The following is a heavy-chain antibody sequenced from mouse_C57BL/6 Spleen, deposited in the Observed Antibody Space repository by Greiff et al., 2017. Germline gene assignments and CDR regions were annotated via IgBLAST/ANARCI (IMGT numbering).Heavy chain of an antibody. J-gene: IGHJ1*03. D-gene: IGHD2-1*01. CDR1: GYTFTSYW. CDR2: INPSSGYT. CDR3: ARATYGNYGWYFDV. V-gene: IGHV1-7*01. Sequence: QVQLKQSGAELAKPGASVKLSCKASGYTFTSYWMHWVKQRPGQGLEWIGYINPSSGYTKYNQKFKDKATLTADQSSSTAYMQLSSLTYEDSAVYYCARATYGNYGWYFDVWGTGTTVTVSS.